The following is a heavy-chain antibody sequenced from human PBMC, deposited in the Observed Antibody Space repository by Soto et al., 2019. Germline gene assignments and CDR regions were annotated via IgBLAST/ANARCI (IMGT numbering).Heavy chain of an antibody. CDR1: GGTFSSYA. V-gene: IGHV1-69*12. D-gene: IGHD4-17*01. J-gene: IGHJ6*02. Sequence: QVQLVQSGAEVKKPGSSVKVSCKASGGTFSSYAITWVRQAPGQGLEWMGGIIPIFGTANYAQKFQGRVTVTADESTTTAYMELSSLRSEDTAVYYCARGGSGDYVYYACYGMDVWGQGTTVTVSS. CDR2: IIPIFGTA. CDR3: ARGGSGDYVYYACYGMDV.